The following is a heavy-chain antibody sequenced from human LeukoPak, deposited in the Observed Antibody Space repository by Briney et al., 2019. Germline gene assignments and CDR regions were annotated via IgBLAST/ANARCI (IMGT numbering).Heavy chain of an antibody. CDR1: GGSISSGGYS. V-gene: IGHV4-30-2*01. Sequence: PSQTLSLTCAVSGGSISSGGYSWSWIRQPPGKGLEWIGYIYHSGSTYYNPSLKSRVTISVDRSKNQFSLKLSSVTAADTAVYYCARGSGPNDSSGYYRSALNWFDSWGQGTLVTVSS. CDR2: IYHSGST. CDR3: ARGSGPNDSSGYYRSALNWFDS. J-gene: IGHJ5*01. D-gene: IGHD3-22*01.